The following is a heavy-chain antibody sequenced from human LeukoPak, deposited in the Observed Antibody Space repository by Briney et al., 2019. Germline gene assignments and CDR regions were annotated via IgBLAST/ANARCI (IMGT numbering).Heavy chain of an antibody. J-gene: IGHJ4*02. D-gene: IGHD6-19*01. CDR1: RFIFSDYS. CDR3: ARVDNTGWAALEY. Sequence: PGGSLRLSCAASRFIFSDYSMHWVRQAPGKGLEWVSLISDDGNNKYNADSVKGRFTISRDNSKNTLYLQMDSLRADDTAVYYCARVDNTGWAALEYWGQGTLVTVSS. CDR2: ISDDGNNK. V-gene: IGHV3-30-3*01.